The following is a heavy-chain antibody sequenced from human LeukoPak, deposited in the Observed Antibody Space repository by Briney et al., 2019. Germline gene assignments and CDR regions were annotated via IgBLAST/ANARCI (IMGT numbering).Heavy chain of an antibody. D-gene: IGHD3-10*01. CDR3: ARRGYGSGSYYFDY. Sequence: RASVKVSCKASGYTFTSYGISWVRQAPGQGLEWMGWISAYNGNTNYAQKLQGRVTMTTDTSTSTAYMELRSLRSDDTAVYYCARRGYGSGSYYFDYWGQGTLVTVSS. CDR1: GYTFTSYG. J-gene: IGHJ4*02. CDR2: ISAYNGNT. V-gene: IGHV1-18*01.